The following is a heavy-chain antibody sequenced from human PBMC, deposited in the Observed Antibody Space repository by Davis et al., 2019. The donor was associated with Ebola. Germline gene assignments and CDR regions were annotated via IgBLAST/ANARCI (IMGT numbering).Heavy chain of an antibody. V-gene: IGHV4-34*01. Sequence: SETLSLTCAVYGGSFSGYYWSWIRQPPGKGLEWIGEINHSGSTNYNPSLKSRVTISVDTSKNQFSLKLSSVTAADTAVYYCARIKWLRTIDYWGQGNLVTVSS. CDR1: GGSFSGYY. J-gene: IGHJ4*01. CDR2: INHSGST. D-gene: IGHD5-12*01. CDR3: ARIKWLRTIDY.